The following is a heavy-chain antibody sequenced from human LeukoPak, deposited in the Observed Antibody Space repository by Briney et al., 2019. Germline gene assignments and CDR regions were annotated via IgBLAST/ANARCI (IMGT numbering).Heavy chain of an antibody. J-gene: IGHJ4*02. CDR1: GLAFSSYW. V-gene: IGHV3-7*01. CDR3: ARLGGSYYTY. Sequence: GGSLRLSCVASGLAFSSYWMGWVRQAPGKGLEWVANIKQDGGEKYYVDSVKGRFTISRDNAKNSLFLQMNSLRVEDTAVYYCARLGGSYYTYWGQGTLVTVSS. D-gene: IGHD1-26*01. CDR2: IKQDGGEK.